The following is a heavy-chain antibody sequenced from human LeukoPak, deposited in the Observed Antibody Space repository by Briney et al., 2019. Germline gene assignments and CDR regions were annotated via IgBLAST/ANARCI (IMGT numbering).Heavy chain of an antibody. CDR1: GYSFTRYW. D-gene: IGHD3-10*01. V-gene: IGHV5-51*01. CDR3: ARIYYGSGSRELDY. CDR2: IYPGDSDT. Sequence: HGESLKISCKGSGYSFTRYWIGWVRRMPGKGLEWMGIIYPGDSDTRYSPSFQGQVTISADKSISTAYLQWSSLKASDTAMYYCARIYYGSGSRELDYWGQGTLVTVSS. J-gene: IGHJ4*02.